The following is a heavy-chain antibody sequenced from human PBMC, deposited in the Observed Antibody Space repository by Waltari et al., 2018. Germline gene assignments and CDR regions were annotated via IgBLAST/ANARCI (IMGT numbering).Heavy chain of an antibody. CDR3: ATHLYYGSGSVVDY. V-gene: IGHV3-30*03. Sequence: QVQLVESGGGVVQPGRSLRLSCAASGFTFSSYGMHWVRQAPGKGREWVAVISYDGSNKYYADSVKGRFTISRDNSKNTLYLQMNSLRAEDTAVYYCATHLYYGSGSVVDYWGQGTLVTVSS. J-gene: IGHJ4*02. D-gene: IGHD3-10*01. CDR1: GFTFSSYG. CDR2: ISYDGSNK.